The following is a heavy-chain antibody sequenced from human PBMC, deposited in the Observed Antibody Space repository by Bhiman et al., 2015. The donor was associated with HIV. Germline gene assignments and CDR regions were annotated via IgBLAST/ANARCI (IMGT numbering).Heavy chain of an antibody. CDR1: GFTFRSYA. CDR3: AKSDRYQLLTGGRFDY. CDR2: IIGSGGST. J-gene: IGHJ4*02. D-gene: IGHD2-2*01. Sequence: EVQLLESGGGLVQPGGSLRLSCVVSGFTFRSYAMSWVRQAPGKGLEWVSGIIGSGGSTYYTGSVKGRFTISRDNSKNTLYLQMNSLRAEDTAVYFCAKSDRYQLLTGGRFDYWGQGTRVTVSS. V-gene: IGHV3-23*01.